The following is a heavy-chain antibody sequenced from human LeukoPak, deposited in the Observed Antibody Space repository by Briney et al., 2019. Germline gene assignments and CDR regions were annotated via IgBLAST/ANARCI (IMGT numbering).Heavy chain of an antibody. CDR3: ARQAFYDFSLEP. D-gene: IGHD3-3*01. CDR1: GGSVSSTNNF. Sequence: SETLSLTCIVSGGSVSSTNNFWDWIRQPPGKGLEWIGSIHYGGTTYFNPSLKSRVTISVDTSKNQFSLKLSSVTAADTAVYYCARQAFYDFSLEPWGQGTLVTVSS. V-gene: IGHV4-39*07. J-gene: IGHJ4*02. CDR2: IHYGGTT.